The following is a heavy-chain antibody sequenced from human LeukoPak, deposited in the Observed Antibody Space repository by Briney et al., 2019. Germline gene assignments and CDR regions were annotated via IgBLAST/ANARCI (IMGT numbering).Heavy chain of an antibody. J-gene: IGHJ4*02. D-gene: IGHD6-13*01. V-gene: IGHV3-23*01. CDR3: AKGGSSSSWPY. Sequence: GGSLRLSCAASGFTLSSYAMSWVRQAPGKGLEWVSAISGSGVSTYYADSVKGRFTISRDNSKNTLYLQMNSLRAEDTAVYYCAKGGSSSSWPYWGQGTLVTVSS. CDR2: ISGSGVST. CDR1: GFTLSSYA.